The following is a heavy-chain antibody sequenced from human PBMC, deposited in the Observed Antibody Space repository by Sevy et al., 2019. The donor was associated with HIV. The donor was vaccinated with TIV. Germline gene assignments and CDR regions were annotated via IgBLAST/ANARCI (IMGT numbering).Heavy chain of an antibody. V-gene: IGHV3-21*01. CDR1: GFTFRSYS. CDR3: ARPTSGLSEYEPLDNARFYGMDV. J-gene: IGHJ6*02. CDR2: ITSSSSFI. D-gene: IGHD1-20*01. Sequence: GGSLRLSCAASGFTFRSYSMNWVRQAPGRGLEWVSSITSSSSFIFYEHSVKGRFTISRDNAKNSLFLQMNSLRAEDTAVYYCARPTSGLSEYEPLDNARFYGMDVWGQGTTVTVSS.